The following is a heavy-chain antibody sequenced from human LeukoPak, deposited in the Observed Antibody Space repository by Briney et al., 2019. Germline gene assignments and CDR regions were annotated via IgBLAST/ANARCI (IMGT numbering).Heavy chain of an antibody. CDR1: GFTFSSYA. Sequence: GGSLRLSCAASGFTFSSYAMSWVRQAPGKGLEWVSAIIGSGGSTYYADSVKGRFTISRDNSKNTLYLQMNSQRAEDTAVYYCAKDPRYYDSSGSPAYDWDGYWGQGTLVTVSS. V-gene: IGHV3-23*01. CDR3: AKDPRYYDSSGSPAYDWDGY. CDR2: IIGSGGST. D-gene: IGHD3-22*01. J-gene: IGHJ4*02.